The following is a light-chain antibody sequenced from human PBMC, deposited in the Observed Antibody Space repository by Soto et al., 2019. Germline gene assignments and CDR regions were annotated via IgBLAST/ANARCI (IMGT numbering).Light chain of an antibody. CDR2: EVS. J-gene: IGLJ2*01. CDR1: SSDVGKYNY. Sequence: QSVLTQPASVSGSPGQSITISCPGTSSDVGKYNYVSWYQQHPAKAPKLMIFEVSNRPSGVSNRFSGSKSGNTASLTISGLQAEDEAEYYCSSYTGSSINTVVFGGGTKLTVL. CDR3: SSYTGSSINTVV. V-gene: IGLV2-14*01.